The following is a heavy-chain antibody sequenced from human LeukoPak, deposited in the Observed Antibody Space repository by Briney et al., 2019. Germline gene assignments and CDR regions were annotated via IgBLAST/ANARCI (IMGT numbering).Heavy chain of an antibody. CDR3: AKDLLSNYYDSSGPSSFDY. J-gene: IGHJ4*02. CDR1: GFTFSSYA. V-gene: IGHV3-23*01. CDR2: ISGSGGGT. Sequence: GGSLRLSCAASGFTFSSYAMSWVRQAPGKGLEWVSAISGSGGGTYYADSVKGRFTISRDNSKNTLYLQMNSLRAEDTAVYYCAKDLLSNYYDSSGPSSFDYWGQGTLVTVSS. D-gene: IGHD3-22*01.